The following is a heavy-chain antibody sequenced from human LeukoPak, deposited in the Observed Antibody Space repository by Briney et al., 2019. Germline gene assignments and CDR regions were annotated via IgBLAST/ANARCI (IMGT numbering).Heavy chain of an antibody. CDR2: IYYGGNT. CDR3: ARVRKSGYYDSSGTFDY. CDR1: GHSVSSRNDC. D-gene: IGHD3-22*01. J-gene: IGHJ4*02. Sequence: SETLSLTCAVYGHSVSSRNDCWSRIRQPPGKGLEWIGHIYYGGNTNYNPSHQSRVTISVDTSKSQFSLKLSSVTAADTAVYYCARVRKSGYYDSSGTFDYWGQGTLVTVSS. V-gene: IGHV4-61*01.